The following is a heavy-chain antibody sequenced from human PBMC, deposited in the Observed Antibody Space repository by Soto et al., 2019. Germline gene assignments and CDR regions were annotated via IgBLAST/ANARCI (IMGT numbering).Heavy chain of an antibody. CDR1: GYTFTSDG. CDR3: ARSRRPMIVVVIGLDP. D-gene: IGHD3-22*01. V-gene: IGHV1-18*04. CDR2: ISAYNGNT. Sequence: ASVTVSCTASGYTFTSDGISWVRQAPGQGLEWMGWISAYNGNTNYAQKLQGRVTMTTDTSTSTAYMELRNLRSDDTAVYYCARSRRPMIVVVIGLDPWGQGTLVTVS. J-gene: IGHJ5*02.